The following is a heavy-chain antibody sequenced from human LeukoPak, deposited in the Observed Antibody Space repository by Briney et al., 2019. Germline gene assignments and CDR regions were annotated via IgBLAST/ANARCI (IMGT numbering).Heavy chain of an antibody. J-gene: IGHJ6*03. CDR3: ARHQEGMVRGVLYYMDV. Sequence: SEILSLTCTVSGASISSSDRYWGWIRQPPGKGLEWIGSIYYSGITYHNPSLKSRVTISVDTSNNQFSLKMSSVTAADTAVYFCARHQEGMVRGVLYYMDVWGKGTTVIISS. CDR2: IYYSGIT. CDR1: GASISSSDRY. V-gene: IGHV4-39*01. D-gene: IGHD3-10*01.